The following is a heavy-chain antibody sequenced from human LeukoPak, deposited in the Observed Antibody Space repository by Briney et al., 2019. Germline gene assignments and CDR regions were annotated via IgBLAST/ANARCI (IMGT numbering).Heavy chain of an antibody. Sequence: GGSLRLSCAASGFTFSAYNMNWVRRTPGKGLEWVSSITTSSSYMFYADSVRGRFTISRDNAENSLYLQMNSLRDEDTAVYYCARDPYSGGYGAYYYYMDVWGKGTTVTISS. V-gene: IGHV3-21*01. CDR1: GFTFSAYN. J-gene: IGHJ6*03. CDR2: ITTSSSYM. CDR3: ARDPYSGGYGAYYYYMDV. D-gene: IGHD6-19*01.